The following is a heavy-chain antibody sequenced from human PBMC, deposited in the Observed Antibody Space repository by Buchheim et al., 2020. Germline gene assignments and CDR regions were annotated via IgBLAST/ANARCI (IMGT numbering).Heavy chain of an antibody. CDR1: GFTFSIYT. J-gene: IGHJ4*02. CDR3: ARDGGYSGYDYDY. Sequence: EVQLVESGGGLVKPGGPLRLSCAASGFTFSIYTMNWVRQAPGKGLEWVSSISGSSSYISYADSVKGRFTIPSDNAKNSMYLQINSLRAEDTAVYYCARDGGYSGYDYDYWGQGTL. V-gene: IGHV3-21*06. D-gene: IGHD5-12*01. CDR2: ISGSSSYI.